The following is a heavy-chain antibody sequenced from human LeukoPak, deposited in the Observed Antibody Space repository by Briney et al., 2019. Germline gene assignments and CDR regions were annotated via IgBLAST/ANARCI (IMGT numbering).Heavy chain of an antibody. CDR1: GYTFTVYY. J-gene: IGHJ3*02. CDR3: VRYGYSYGYHI. CDR2: INPNSGGT. V-gene: IGHV1-2*06. D-gene: IGHD5-18*01. Sequence: EASVTVSCKASGYTFTVYYMHWGGQAPGQGLEWMGRINPNSGGTNYAQKFQGRVTMTRDTSISTAYMELSRLRSDDTAVYYCVRYGYSYGYHIWGQGTMVTVSS.